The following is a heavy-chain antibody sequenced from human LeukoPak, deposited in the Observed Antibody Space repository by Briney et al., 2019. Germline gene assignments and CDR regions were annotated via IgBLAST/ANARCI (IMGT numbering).Heavy chain of an antibody. Sequence: GGSLRLSCAASGFTFSSYWMHWVRQAPGKGLEWVSSISSSSSYIYYADSVKGRFTISRDNAKNSLYLQMNSLRAEDTAVYYCAREALRGYDFWSGYYPLDYWGQGTLVTVSS. CDR3: AREALRGYDFWSGYYPLDY. V-gene: IGHV3-21*01. D-gene: IGHD3-3*01. CDR1: GFTFSSYW. CDR2: ISSSSSYI. J-gene: IGHJ4*02.